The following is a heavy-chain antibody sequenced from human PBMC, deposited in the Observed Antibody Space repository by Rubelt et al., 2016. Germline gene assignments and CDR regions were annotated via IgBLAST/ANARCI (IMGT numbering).Heavy chain of an antibody. CDR3: ASSGAWTARKDAFDI. V-gene: IGHV4-4*07. J-gene: IGHJ3*02. CDR2: IYASGNT. CDR1: GGSISRYS. D-gene: IGHD6-6*01. Sequence: QVQLQESGPGLVKPSETLSLTCTVSGGSISRYSWSWIRQPAGKGLEWIGHIYASGNTNYNPSLKSRVTMSLDSSKNQFSPERSSGTSADTAVYYCASSGAWTARKDAFDIWGQGTMVTVSS.